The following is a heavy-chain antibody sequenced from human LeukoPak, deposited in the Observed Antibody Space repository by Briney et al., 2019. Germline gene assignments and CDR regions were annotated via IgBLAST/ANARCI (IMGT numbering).Heavy chain of an antibody. CDR3: AKDKGYDSSGYYTY. D-gene: IGHD3-22*01. Sequence: GGYLRLSCAASGFTFDDYAMHWVRQAPGKSLEWVSLISGDGGSTYYADSVKGRFTISRDNSKNSLYLQMNSLRTEDTALYYCAKDKGYDSSGYYTYWGQGTLVTVSS. J-gene: IGHJ4*02. CDR1: GFTFDDYA. V-gene: IGHV3-43*02. CDR2: ISGDGGST.